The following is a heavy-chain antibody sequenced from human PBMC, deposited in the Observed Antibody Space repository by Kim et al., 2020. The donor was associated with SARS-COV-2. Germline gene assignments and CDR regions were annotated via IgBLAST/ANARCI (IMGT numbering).Heavy chain of an antibody. J-gene: IGHJ4*02. CDR1: GYTFTGYY. V-gene: IGHV1-2*02. Sequence: ASVKVSCKASGYTFTGYYLHWVRQAPGHGLEWMGWINPNSGGTNYAQRFQGRVTMTRDTSISTAYMELNRLRSDDTAVYYCAFSGRYSGDFDSWGQGTLVTVSS. CDR3: AFSGRYSGDFDS. CDR2: INPNSGGT. D-gene: IGHD1-26*01.